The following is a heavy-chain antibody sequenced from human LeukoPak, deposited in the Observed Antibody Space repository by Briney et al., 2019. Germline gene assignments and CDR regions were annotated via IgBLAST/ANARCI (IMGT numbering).Heavy chain of an antibody. J-gene: IGHJ4*02. CDR1: GGSISSGSYY. CDR2: IYTSGST. CDR3: LARGDLDYFDY. V-gene: IGHV4-61*02. Sequence: PSETLSLTCTVSGGSISSGSYYWSWIRQPAGKGLEWIGRIYTSGSTNYNPSLKSRVTISVDTSKNQFSLKLSYVTAADTAVYYGLARGDLDYFDYWGQGTLVTVSS. D-gene: IGHD3/OR15-3a*01.